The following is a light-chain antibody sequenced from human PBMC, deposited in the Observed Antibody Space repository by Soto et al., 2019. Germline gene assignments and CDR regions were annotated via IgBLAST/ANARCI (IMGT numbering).Light chain of an antibody. J-gene: IGKJ1*01. V-gene: IGKV1-27*01. CDR2: AAS. Sequence: DIQMTQSTSSLSSSVVDRFIITFRASQGISNYLAWYQQKPGKVPKLLIYAASTLQLGVPSRFSGSGSGTDFTLTISSLQPEDVATYYCQKYNSAPQTFGQGTKVDI. CDR1: QGISNY. CDR3: QKYNSAPQT.